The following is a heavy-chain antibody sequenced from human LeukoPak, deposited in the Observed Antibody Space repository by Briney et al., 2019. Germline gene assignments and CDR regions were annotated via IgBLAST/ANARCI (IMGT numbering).Heavy chain of an antibody. CDR1: GGSISSYY. CDR3: ARQDFWSGYLGLCYFDY. Sequence: SETLSLTCTVSGGSISSYYWSWIRQPPGKGLEWIGYIYYSGSTNYNPSLKSRVTISVDTSKNQFSLKLSCVTAADTAVYYCARQDFWSGYLGLCYFDYWGQGTLVTVSS. D-gene: IGHD3-3*01. V-gene: IGHV4-59*08. CDR2: IYYSGST. J-gene: IGHJ4*02.